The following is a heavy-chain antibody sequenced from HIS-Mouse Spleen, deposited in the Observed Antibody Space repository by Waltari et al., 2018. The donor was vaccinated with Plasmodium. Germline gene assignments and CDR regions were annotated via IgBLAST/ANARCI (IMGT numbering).Heavy chain of an antibody. Sequence: QVQLVQSGAEVKKPGSSVKVSCKASGGTFSSYAISWVGQAPGQGLEWRGRISPCLGIAKYAQKCQGRVTITADKSTRTAYMELSSLRSEETAVYYCARVGIAAAGWYFDLWGRGTLVTVSS. CDR2: ISPCLGIA. CDR3: ARVGIAAAGWYFDL. V-gene: IGHV1-69*04. CDR1: GGTFSSYA. J-gene: IGHJ2*01. D-gene: IGHD6-13*01.